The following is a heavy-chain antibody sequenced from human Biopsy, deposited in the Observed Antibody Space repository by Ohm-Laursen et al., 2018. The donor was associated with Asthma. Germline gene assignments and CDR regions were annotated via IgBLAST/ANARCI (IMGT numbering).Heavy chain of an antibody. CDR2: ISYDGSNK. Sequence: SLRLTCAASGFTFSSYAMHWVRQAPGKGLEWVAVISYDGSNKYYADSVKGRFTISRDNSKNTLYLQMNSLRAEDTAVYYCAREGIAVAHFDYWGQGTLVTVSS. V-gene: IGHV3-30-3*01. CDR3: AREGIAVAHFDY. CDR1: GFTFSSYA. D-gene: IGHD6-19*01. J-gene: IGHJ4*02.